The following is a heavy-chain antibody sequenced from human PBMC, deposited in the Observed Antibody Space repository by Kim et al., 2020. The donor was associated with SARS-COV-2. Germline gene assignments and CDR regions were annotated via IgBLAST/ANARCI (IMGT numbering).Heavy chain of an antibody. CDR3: ARDHLTSGGAPGAVFSPGRY. V-gene: IGHV3-30*04. D-gene: IGHD2-8*02. J-gene: IGHJ4*02. CDR2: LSYDGNRE. CDR1: GLTLSNYA. Sequence: GGSLRLSCAASGLTLSNYAMFWVRQAPGKGLECVAVLSYDGNREYYVDSVKGRFTISRDNSKNTLYLQLNSLRPDDTAVYYCARDHLTSGGAPGAVFSPGRYWGQGTLVAVSS.